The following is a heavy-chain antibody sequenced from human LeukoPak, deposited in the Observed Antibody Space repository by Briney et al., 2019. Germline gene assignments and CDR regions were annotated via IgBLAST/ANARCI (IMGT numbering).Heavy chain of an antibody. J-gene: IGHJ4*02. CDR2: IRYDGSNK. CDR1: GFTFSSYG. D-gene: IGHD1-26*01. V-gene: IGHV3-30*02. Sequence: PGGSLRLSCAASGFTFSSYGMHWVRQAPGKGLEWVAFIRYDGSNKYYADSVKGRFTISRDNSKNTLYLQMNSLRAEDTAVYYCATTRGSYYGSDFDYWGQGTLVTVSS. CDR3: ATTRGSYYGSDFDY.